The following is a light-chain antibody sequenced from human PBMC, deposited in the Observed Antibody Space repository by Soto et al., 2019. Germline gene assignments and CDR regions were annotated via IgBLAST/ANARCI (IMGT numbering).Light chain of an antibody. CDR2: ATS. CDR1: QTVISTH. Sequence: IILTQSPGTLSLSPGEGATLSCKASQTVISTHLAWYQQKPGQAPRLLIYATSNRATGIPDRFSGSGSGRHFTLTIDRLEPEDFAVYYCQQYDSSSVTFGQGTRLDLK. J-gene: IGKJ5*01. V-gene: IGKV3-20*01. CDR3: QQYDSSSVT.